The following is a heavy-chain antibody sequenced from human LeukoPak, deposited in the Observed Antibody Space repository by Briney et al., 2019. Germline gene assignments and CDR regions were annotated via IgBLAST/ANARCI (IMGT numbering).Heavy chain of an antibody. CDR1: GGSFSGYY. Sequence: PSETLSLTCAVYGGSFSGYYWSWIRQPPGKGLEWIGEINHSGSTNYNPSLKSRVTISVDTSKNQFSLKLSSVTAADTAVYYCAGGGRITMVRGVYWGQGTLVTVSS. CDR2: INHSGST. J-gene: IGHJ4*02. D-gene: IGHD3-10*01. CDR3: AGGGRITMVRGVY. V-gene: IGHV4-34*01.